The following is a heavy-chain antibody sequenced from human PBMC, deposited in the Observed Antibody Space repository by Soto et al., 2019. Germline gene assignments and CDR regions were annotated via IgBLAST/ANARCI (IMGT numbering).Heavy chain of an antibody. D-gene: IGHD6-13*01. Sequence: ASVKVSCKVSGYSLTELSIHWVRQAPGEGLEWMGGYDLEKGETIYAQKFQGRVTMTEDSPADTPYMQLRSLRSEDTAVYYCAIEVGRSNQSDLWGQATMVTVSS. CDR3: AIEVGRSNQSDL. CDR2: YDLEKGET. CDR1: GYSLTELS. V-gene: IGHV1-24*01. J-gene: IGHJ5*02.